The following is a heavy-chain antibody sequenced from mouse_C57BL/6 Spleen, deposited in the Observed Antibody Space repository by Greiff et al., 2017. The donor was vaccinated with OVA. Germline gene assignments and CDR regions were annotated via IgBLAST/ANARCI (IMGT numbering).Heavy chain of an antibody. CDR3: ARDEEGAMDY. Sequence: DVHLVESGGGLVKPGGSLKLSCAASGFTFSSYAMSWVRQTPEKRLEWVATISDGGSYTYYPDNVKGRFTISRDNAKNNLYLQMSHLKSEDTAMYYCARDEEGAMDYWGQGTSVTVSS. V-gene: IGHV5-4*01. D-gene: IGHD3-3*01. CDR1: GFTFSSYA. CDR2: ISDGGSYT. J-gene: IGHJ4*01.